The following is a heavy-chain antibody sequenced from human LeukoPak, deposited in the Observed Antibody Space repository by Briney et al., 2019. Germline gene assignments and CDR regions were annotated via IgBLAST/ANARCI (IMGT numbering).Heavy chain of an antibody. J-gene: IGHJ4*02. CDR1: GGSISSYY. V-gene: IGHV4-59*08. Sequence: SETLSLTCTVSGGSISSYYWSWIRQPPGKGLEWIGYIYYSGSTNYNPSLKSRVTISVDTSKNQFSLKLSSVTAADTAVYYCARHDLTGEDYFGYWGQGTLVTVSS. CDR3: ARHDLTGEDYFGY. D-gene: IGHD7-27*01. CDR2: IYYSGST.